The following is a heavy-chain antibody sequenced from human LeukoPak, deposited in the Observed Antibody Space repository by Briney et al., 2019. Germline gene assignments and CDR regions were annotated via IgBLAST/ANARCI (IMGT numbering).Heavy chain of an antibody. V-gene: IGHV3-23*01. Sequence: GGSLRLSCAASGFTFRRFWMSWVRQAPGKGLEWVSTLSGGGESLFYADSVKGRFTVSSDNSLTTVFLQINSLRAEDTGVYFCAKTRNWFDSWGLGTHVTVSS. CDR1: GFTFRRFW. J-gene: IGHJ5*01. CDR3: AKTRNWFDS. CDR2: LSGGGESL.